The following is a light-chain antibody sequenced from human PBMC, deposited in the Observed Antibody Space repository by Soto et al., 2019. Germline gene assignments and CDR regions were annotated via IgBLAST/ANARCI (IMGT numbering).Light chain of an antibody. CDR2: SAS. Sequence: EIVMTQSPATLSVSPGERATLSCRASQNVYTNVAWYQQRPGQAPSLLIYSASTRATGIPARFSGSGSGTEVTLTISSLQSEDFAIYYCQQSTGWPLTFGQGTEVEIK. CDR1: QNVYTN. J-gene: IGKJ1*01. CDR3: QQSTGWPLT. V-gene: IGKV3-15*01.